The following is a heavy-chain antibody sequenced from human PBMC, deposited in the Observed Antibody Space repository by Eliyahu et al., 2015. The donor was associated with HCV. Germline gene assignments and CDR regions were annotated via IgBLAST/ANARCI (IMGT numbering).Heavy chain of an antibody. CDR3: ASPKSVLLGFRVDDAFDI. CDR2: IYYSGST. Sequence: QLQLQESGPGLVKPSETLSLTCTVSGGSIXSSSYYWGWIRQPPGKGLEWIGSIYYSGSTYYNPSLKSRVTISVDTSKNQFSLKLSSVTAADTAVYYCASPKSVLLGFRVDDAFDIWGQGTMVTVSS. V-gene: IGHV4-39*01. CDR1: GGSIXSSSYY. J-gene: IGHJ3*02. D-gene: IGHD3-10*01.